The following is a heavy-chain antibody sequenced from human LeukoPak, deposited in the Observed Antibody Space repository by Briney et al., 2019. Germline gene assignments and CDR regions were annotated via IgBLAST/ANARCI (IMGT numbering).Heavy chain of an antibody. Sequence: SETLSLTCTVSGGSISSGGYYWSWIRQHPGKGLEWIGYIYYSGSTYYNPSLKSRVTISVDTSKNQFSLKLSSVTAADTAVYYCARSYYYDSSGSDDAFDIWGQGTMVTVSS. CDR3: ARSYYYDSSGSDDAFDI. V-gene: IGHV4-31*03. J-gene: IGHJ3*02. D-gene: IGHD3-22*01. CDR1: GGSISSGGYY. CDR2: IYYSGST.